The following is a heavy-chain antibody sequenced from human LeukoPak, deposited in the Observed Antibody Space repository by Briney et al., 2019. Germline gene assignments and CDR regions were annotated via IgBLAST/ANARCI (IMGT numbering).Heavy chain of an antibody. CDR3: ARDHNSGSYPYYYGMDV. Sequence: GXXNHSGSTNYNPSLKSRVTISVDTSKNQFSLKLSSVTAADTAVYYCARDHNSGSYPYYYGMDVWGQGTTVTVSS. CDR2: XNHSGST. V-gene: IGHV4-34*01. D-gene: IGHD3-10*01. J-gene: IGHJ6*02.